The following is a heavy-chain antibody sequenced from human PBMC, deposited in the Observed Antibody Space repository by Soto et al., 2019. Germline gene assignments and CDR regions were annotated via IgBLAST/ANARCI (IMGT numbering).Heavy chain of an antibody. CDR1: GGSISSGGYY. J-gene: IGHJ5*02. Sequence: QVHLQESGPGLVKPSQTLSLTCTVSGGSISSGGYYWSWIRQHPGKGLEWIGYIYYSGSTYYNPSLKSRVTISVDTSKNQFSLKLSSVTAADTAVDYWARLRYCSGGSCEGEQNWFDPWGQGTLVTVSS. CDR3: ARLRYCSGGSCEGEQNWFDP. V-gene: IGHV4-31*03. CDR2: IYYSGST. D-gene: IGHD2-15*01.